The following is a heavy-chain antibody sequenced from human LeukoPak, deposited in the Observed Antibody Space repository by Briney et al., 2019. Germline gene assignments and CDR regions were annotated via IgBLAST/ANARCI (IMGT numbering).Heavy chain of an antibody. CDR2: IYSGGST. CDR1: GFTVSSNY. Sequence: PGGSLRLSCAASGFTVSSNYMSWVRQAPGKGLEWVSVIYSGGSTYYADSVKGRFTISRDNSKNTLYLQMNSLRAEDTAVYYCAREDRLSRFDPWGQGTLVTVSS. D-gene: IGHD1-14*01. V-gene: IGHV3-53*01. CDR3: AREDRLSRFDP. J-gene: IGHJ5*02.